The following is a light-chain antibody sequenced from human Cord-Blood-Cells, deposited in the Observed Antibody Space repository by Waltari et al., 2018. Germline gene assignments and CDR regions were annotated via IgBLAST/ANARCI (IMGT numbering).Light chain of an antibody. CDR3: QQYGSSPYT. J-gene: IGKJ2*01. Sequence: EILLPPSRGTLSLSRGERATRPCRASQSVSSSYLAWYQQKPGQAPRLLIYGASSRDTGIPDRFSGSGSGTDFTLTISRLEPEDFAVYYCQQYGSSPYTFGQGTKLEIK. CDR2: GAS. V-gene: IGKV3-20*01. CDR1: QSVSSSY.